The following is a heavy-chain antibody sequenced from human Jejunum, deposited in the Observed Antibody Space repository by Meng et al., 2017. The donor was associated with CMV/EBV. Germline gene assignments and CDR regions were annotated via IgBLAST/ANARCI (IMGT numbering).Heavy chain of an antibody. V-gene: IGHV3-30-3*02. D-gene: IGHD3-22*01. CDR1: A. Sequence: AMPWVRHALGKVLERVAAISYYVGHIYYADSAKCRFTLSSDNSRTTLNLQIHILRVEDTAVSYCVKASPISGFRYYYDPPVHYYAYWGQGTLVTVSS. CDR2: ISYYVGHI. J-gene: IGHJ4*02. CDR3: VKASPISGFRYYYDPPVHYYAY.